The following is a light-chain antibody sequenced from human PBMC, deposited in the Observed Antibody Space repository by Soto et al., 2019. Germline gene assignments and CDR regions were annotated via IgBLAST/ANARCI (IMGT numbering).Light chain of an antibody. CDR2: DAS. CDR3: QQRSNWLFS. Sequence: EIVLTQSPAILSLSPGERASLSCRASRSVGSYLAWYQQKPGQAPRLLIADASNRATGIPARFSGSGSGTDFTLPISSLEPEDFAVYYCQQRSNWLFSFGPGTKVDIK. V-gene: IGKV3-11*01. J-gene: IGKJ3*01. CDR1: RSVGSY.